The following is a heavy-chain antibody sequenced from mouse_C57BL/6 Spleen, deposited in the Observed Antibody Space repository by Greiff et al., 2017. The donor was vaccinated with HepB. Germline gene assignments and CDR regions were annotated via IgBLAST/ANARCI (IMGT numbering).Heavy chain of an antibody. D-gene: IGHD4-1*01. Sequence: VQLQQPGAELVKPGASVKLSCKASGYTFTSYWMHWVKQRPGQGLEWIGMIHPNSGSTNYNEKFKSKATLTVDKSSSTAYMQLSSLTSEDSAVYYCARYFGLGWDGAWFAYWGQGTLVTVSA. CDR1: GYTFTSYW. CDR2: IHPNSGST. V-gene: IGHV1-64*01. J-gene: IGHJ3*01. CDR3: ARYFGLGWDGAWFAY.